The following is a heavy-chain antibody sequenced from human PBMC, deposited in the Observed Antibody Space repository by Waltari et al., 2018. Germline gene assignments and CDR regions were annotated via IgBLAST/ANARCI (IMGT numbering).Heavy chain of an antibody. J-gene: IGHJ4*02. D-gene: IGHD3-22*01. CDR3: TRKRTTYYDSSGGGFFDC. Sequence: YAMHWVRQVPGEGLEWVSSISYNSARTAYADSAKGRFTISRDTAKNSLYLQMNSLRVEDTALYYCTRKRTTYYDSSGGGFFDCWGQGTLVTVSS. V-gene: IGHV3-9*01. CDR1: YA. CDR2: ISYNSART.